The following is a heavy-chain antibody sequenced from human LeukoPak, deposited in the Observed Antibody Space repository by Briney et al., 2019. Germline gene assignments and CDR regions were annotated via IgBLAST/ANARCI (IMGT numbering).Heavy chain of an antibody. J-gene: IGHJ3*02. V-gene: IGHV3-23*01. CDR2: ISGSGGST. CDR1: GFTFGTYS. D-gene: IGHD4-17*01. Sequence: GGSLRLSCAASGFTFGTYSMNWVRQAPGKGLEWVSAISGSGGSTYYADSVKGRFTISRDNSKNTLYLQMNSLRAEDTAVYYCAKAGDYGWGAFDIWGQGTMVTVSS. CDR3: AKAGDYGWGAFDI.